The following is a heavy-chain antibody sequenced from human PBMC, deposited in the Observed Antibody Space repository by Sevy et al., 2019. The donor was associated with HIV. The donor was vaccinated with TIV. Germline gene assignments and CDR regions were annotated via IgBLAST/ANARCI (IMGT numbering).Heavy chain of an antibody. CDR2: ISSSSTTI. CDR3: ARGYTGYDVGPLDY. Sequence: GGSLRLSCAASGFTFSSYSMNWVRQAPGKGLEWVSYISSSSTTIYYADSVKGRSTISRDNAKNSLYLQMNSLRDEDTAVYYCARGYTGYDVGPLDYWGQGTLVTVSS. CDR1: GFTFSSYS. D-gene: IGHD5-12*01. J-gene: IGHJ4*02. V-gene: IGHV3-48*02.